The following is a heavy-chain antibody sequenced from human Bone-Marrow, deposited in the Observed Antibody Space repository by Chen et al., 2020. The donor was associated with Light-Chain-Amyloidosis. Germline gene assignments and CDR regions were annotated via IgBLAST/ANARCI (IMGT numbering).Heavy chain of an antibody. V-gene: IGHV3-15*01. D-gene: IGHD5-18*01. Sequence: EVQLVESGGGLVKPGGSLRPSCAASGVTFSNAWMSWVRQAPGKGLEWVGRIKTKIDGGTTDYVAPVKGRFTISRDESKTTLYLQMHSLKTEDTAVYYCTTGYTYGYDAFDIWGQGTMVTVSS. CDR2: IKTKIDGGTT. CDR1: GVTFSNAW. CDR3: TTGYTYGYDAFDI. J-gene: IGHJ3*02.